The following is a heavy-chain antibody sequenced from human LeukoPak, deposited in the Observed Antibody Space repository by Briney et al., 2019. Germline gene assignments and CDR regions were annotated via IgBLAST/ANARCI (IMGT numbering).Heavy chain of an antibody. V-gene: IGHV4-31*03. J-gene: IGHJ4*02. CDR1: GGSISSGGYY. Sequence: PSETLSLTCTVSGGSISSGGYYWSWIRQQPGKGLEWIGYIYYSGSTYYNPSLKSRVTISVDTSKNQFSLKLSSVTAADTAVYYCARDRSGWNYVGYWGQGTLVTVSS. CDR3: ARDRSGWNYVGY. CDR2: IYYSGST. D-gene: IGHD6-19*01.